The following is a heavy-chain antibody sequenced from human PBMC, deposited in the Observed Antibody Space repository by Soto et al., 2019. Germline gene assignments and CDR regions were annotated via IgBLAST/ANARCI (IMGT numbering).Heavy chain of an antibody. V-gene: IGHV3-21*01. CDR1: GFPFRNYK. CDR2: ISIGSSYM. D-gene: IGHD2-15*01. CDR3: ARVYCSGGSCYDDGMDV. J-gene: IGHJ6*02. Sequence: GGSLRLSCEASGFPFRNYKMNWVRKAPGKGLEWVSPISIGSSYMDYADSVKGRFTISRDNAKNSLYLQMNSLGAEDTAVYYCARVYCSGGSCYDDGMDVWGQGTTVTVSS.